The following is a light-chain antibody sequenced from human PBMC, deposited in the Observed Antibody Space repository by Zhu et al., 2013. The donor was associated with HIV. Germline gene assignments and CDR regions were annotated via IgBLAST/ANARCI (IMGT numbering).Light chain of an antibody. J-gene: IGKJ1*01. V-gene: IGKV3-20*01. CDR2: GAS. CDR1: QTINNNY. Sequence: EIVLTQSPGTLSLSPGEGATLSCRASQTINNNYLAWYQQQPGQAPRLLIYGASNRATGIPDRFSGSGSGTDFTLTIRRLDPEDFAVYYCQQYCNSPVTFGQGTRVDIK. CDR3: QQYCNSPVT.